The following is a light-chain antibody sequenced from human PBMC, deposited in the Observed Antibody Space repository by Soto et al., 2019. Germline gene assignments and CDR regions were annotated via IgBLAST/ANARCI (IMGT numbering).Light chain of an antibody. J-gene: IGKJ5*01. V-gene: IGKV1-9*01. CDR2: APS. CDR3: QQYDDLPIT. Sequence: ILLTQSPSSLSASVGDRVTITCRASQGIDTSLAWYQQKPGKAPKLLIYAPSNFQSGVPSRFSGSGSGTHFTLTISSLQPEDVATYYCQQYDDLPITFGQGTRLEIK. CDR1: QGIDTS.